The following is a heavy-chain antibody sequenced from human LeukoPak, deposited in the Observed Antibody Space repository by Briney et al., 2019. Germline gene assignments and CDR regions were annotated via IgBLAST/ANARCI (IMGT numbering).Heavy chain of an antibody. J-gene: IGHJ4*02. CDR1: GGSISSYY. CDR2: IYTSGST. CDR3: ARDRGYGDYEYYFDY. V-gene: IGHV4-4*07. Sequence: SETLPLTCTVSGGSISSYYWSWIRQPAGKGLEWIGRIYTSGSTNYNPSLKSRVTISVDKSKNQFSLKLSSVTAADTAVYYCARDRGYGDYEYYFDYWGQGTLVTVSS. D-gene: IGHD4-17*01.